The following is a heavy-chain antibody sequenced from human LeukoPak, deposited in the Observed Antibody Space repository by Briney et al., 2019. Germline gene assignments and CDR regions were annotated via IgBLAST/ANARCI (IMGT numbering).Heavy chain of an antibody. D-gene: IGHD3-10*01. CDR1: GGTFSSYA. Sequence: SVKVSCKASGGTFSSYAISWVRQAPGQGLEWMGRIIPIFGIANYAQKFQGRVTITADKSTSTAYMELSSLRSEDTAVYYCASQITMVRGVIVPYYYYGMDVWGKGTTVTVSS. V-gene: IGHV1-69*04. CDR2: IIPIFGIA. J-gene: IGHJ6*04. CDR3: ASQITMVRGVIVPYYYYGMDV.